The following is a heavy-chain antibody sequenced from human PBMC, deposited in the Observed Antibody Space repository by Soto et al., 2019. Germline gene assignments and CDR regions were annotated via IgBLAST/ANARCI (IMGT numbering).Heavy chain of an antibody. CDR2: IRGGGSNT. Sequence: EVQLLESGGGLVQRGGSLRLSCAASGFPFSSYVMSWVRQAPGKGLEWVSGIRGGGSNTFYADSVKGRFTISRDNSKNTLLLQMNSLGAEDTAVYYCAEDSNKYSSSLRGRYFDYWGQGIGVTVSS. CDR3: AEDSNKYSSSLRGRYFDY. V-gene: IGHV3-23*01. CDR1: GFPFSSYV. D-gene: IGHD4-4*01. J-gene: IGHJ4*02.